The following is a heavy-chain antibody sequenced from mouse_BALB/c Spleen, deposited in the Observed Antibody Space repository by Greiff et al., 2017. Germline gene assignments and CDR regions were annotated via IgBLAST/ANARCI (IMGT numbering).Heavy chain of an antibody. CDR3: ASRDYYDSYWFAY. D-gene: IGHD1-1*01. CDR2: IYPGGGYT. Sequence: QPQQSGAELVRPGTSVKISCKASGYTFPNYWLGWVKQRPGHGLEWIGDIYPGGGYTNHNEKFKGKITLTADTSSSTAYMQLSSLTSEDAAVYFCASRDYYDSYWFAYWGQGTLVTVSA. J-gene: IGHJ3*01. CDR1: GYTFPNYW. V-gene: IGHV1-63*02.